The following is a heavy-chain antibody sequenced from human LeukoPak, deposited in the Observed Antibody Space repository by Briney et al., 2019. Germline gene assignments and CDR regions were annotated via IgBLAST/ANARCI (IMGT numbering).Heavy chain of an antibody. J-gene: IGHJ6*02. CDR1: GYTFTSYD. Sequence: ASVKVSCKASGYTFTSYDINWVRQATGQGLEWMGWMNPNSGNTGYAQKFQGRVTMTRNTSISTAYMELSSLRSEDTAVYYCARGRRITIFGVVITRKPYYYYGMDVWGQGTTVTVSS. V-gene: IGHV1-8*01. CDR2: MNPNSGNT. CDR3: ARGRRITIFGVVITRKPYYYYGMDV. D-gene: IGHD3-3*01.